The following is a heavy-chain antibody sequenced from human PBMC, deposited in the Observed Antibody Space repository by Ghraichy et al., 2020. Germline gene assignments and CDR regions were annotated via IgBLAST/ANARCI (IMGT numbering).Heavy chain of an antibody. J-gene: IGHJ6*02. CDR3: ARCQDYYYYAMDV. Sequence: SETLSLTCIVSGGSISSNYWSWIRQPPGKGLEWIGYFYNSGIINYNPSLKSRVTISADTSKNQFSLKLTSVIAADTAVYYCARCQDYYYYAMDVWGLVTTVTVSS. CDR2: FYNSGII. V-gene: IGHV4-59*01. CDR1: GGSISSNY.